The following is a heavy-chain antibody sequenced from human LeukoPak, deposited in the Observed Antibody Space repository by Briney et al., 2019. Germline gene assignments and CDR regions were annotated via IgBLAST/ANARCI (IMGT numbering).Heavy chain of an antibody. J-gene: IGHJ4*02. V-gene: IGHV3-74*01. Sequence: AGGSLRLSCAASGFTFSSYWMHWVRQAPGKGLVWVSRIKSDGSTTTYAHSVKGRFTISRDNAKNTLYLQMNSLRAEDTAVYYCARVVDTHFDYWGQGTLVTVSS. D-gene: IGHD5-18*01. CDR3: ARVVDTHFDY. CDR2: IKSDGSTT. CDR1: GFTFSSYW.